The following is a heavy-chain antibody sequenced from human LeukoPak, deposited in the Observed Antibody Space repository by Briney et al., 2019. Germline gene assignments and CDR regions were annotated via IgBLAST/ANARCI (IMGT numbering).Heavy chain of an antibody. CDR2: ISGSGGST. CDR3: ATTKWELPYYYYYYMDV. CDR1: GFTFSSYA. D-gene: IGHD1-26*01. Sequence: AGGSLRLSCAASGFTFSSYAMSWVRQAPGKGLEWVSAISGSGGSTYYADSVKGRFTISRDNSKNTLYLQMNSLRAEDTAVYYCATTKWELPYYYYYYMDVWGKGTTVTVSS. V-gene: IGHV3-23*01. J-gene: IGHJ6*03.